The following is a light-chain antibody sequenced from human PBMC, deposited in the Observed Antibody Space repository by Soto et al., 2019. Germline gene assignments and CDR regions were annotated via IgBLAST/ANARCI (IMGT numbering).Light chain of an antibody. J-gene: IGKJ5*01. CDR3: QHYLNYPIT. Sequence: AIRMTRSPSSLTASVGYPVTIPCRAIPDIGSVLAWYQQKPGTAPKVLISGASDLHGGVPSRFSGSGSRTDFTLTITHLQSEDFATYYCQHYLNYPITFGQGTRLEIK. CDR2: GAS. V-gene: IGKV1-8*01. CDR1: PDIGSV.